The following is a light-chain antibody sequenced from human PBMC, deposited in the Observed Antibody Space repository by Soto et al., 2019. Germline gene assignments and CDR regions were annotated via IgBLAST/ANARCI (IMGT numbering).Light chain of an antibody. CDR3: QQTYSTPQT. CDR1: QTMNTF. J-gene: IGKJ4*01. CDR2: GVS. V-gene: IGKV1-39*01. Sequence: DIPMTQSPSSLSASVGDRVFITCRASQTMNTFLHWFQQKPGTAPKLLIYGVSSLQSGVPSRFVSSGSGTDFTLNIIGLQPEDFASYYCQQTYSTPQTFGGGTKVEIK.